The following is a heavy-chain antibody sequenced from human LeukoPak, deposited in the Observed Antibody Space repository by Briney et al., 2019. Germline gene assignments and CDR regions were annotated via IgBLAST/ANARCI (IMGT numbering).Heavy chain of an antibody. D-gene: IGHD3-16*01. J-gene: IGHJ3*02. Sequence: GASVKVSCKASGYTFTGCYMHWVRQAPGQGLEWMGWINPNSSGTNYAQKFQGWVTMTRDTSISTAYMELSRLRSDDTAVYYCAREALGGVISVGAFDIWGQGTMVTVSS. CDR3: AREALGGVISVGAFDI. CDR1: GYTFTGCY. V-gene: IGHV1-2*04. CDR2: INPNSSGT.